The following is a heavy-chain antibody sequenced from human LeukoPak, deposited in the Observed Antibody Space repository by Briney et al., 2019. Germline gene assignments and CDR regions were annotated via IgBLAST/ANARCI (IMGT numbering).Heavy chain of an antibody. CDR1: GFTFSNFA. CDR3: ARGMADIVVVPAAKY. J-gene: IGHJ4*02. Sequence: GRSLRLSCAASGFTFSNFAIHWVRQAPGKGLEWVAVISYDGSNKYYADSVKGRFTISRDNSKNTLYLQMNSLRAEDTAVYYCARGMADIVVVPAAKYWGQGTLVTVSS. CDR2: ISYDGSNK. V-gene: IGHV3-30-3*01. D-gene: IGHD2-2*01.